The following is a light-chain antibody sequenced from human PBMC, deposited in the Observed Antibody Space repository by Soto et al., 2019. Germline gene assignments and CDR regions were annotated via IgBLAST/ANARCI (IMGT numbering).Light chain of an antibody. CDR2: AAS. CDR1: QSISSY. V-gene: IGKV1-39*01. Sequence: DIQMTQSPSSLSASVGDRVTISCRASQSISSYLNWFQQKPGKAPELLIYAASSLPSGVPSRFSGSGSGTDFSLTISSLQPEDSATYYCQQSYNIPQTFGQGTKVEIK. J-gene: IGKJ1*01. CDR3: QQSYNIPQT.